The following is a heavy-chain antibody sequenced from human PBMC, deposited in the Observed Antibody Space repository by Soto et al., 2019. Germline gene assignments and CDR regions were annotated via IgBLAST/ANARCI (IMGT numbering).Heavy chain of an antibody. V-gene: IGHV1-69*13. CDR3: ARVYDYYYYGMDV. J-gene: IGHJ6*02. CDR2: IIPIFGTA. D-gene: IGHD2-8*01. Sequence: ASVKVSCKASGGTFSSYAISWVRQAPGQGLEWMGGIIPIFGTANYAQKFQGRVTITADESTSTAYMELSSLRSEDTAVYYCARVYDYYYYGMDVWGQGTTVTVSS. CDR1: GGTFSSYA.